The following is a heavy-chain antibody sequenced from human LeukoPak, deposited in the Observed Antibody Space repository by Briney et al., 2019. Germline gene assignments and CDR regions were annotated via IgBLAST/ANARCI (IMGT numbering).Heavy chain of an antibody. CDR1: GYTFTGYY. J-gene: IGHJ4*02. CDR3: ARRPNIGSCANLDY. CDR2: INPNSGGT. V-gene: IGHV1-2*02. Sequence: ASVKVSCKASGYTFTGYYMHWVRQAPGQGLEWMGWINPNSGGTNYAQKFQGRVTMTRDTSISTAYMELSRLRSDDTAVYYCARRPNIGSCANLDYWGQGTLVTVSS. D-gene: IGHD1-26*01.